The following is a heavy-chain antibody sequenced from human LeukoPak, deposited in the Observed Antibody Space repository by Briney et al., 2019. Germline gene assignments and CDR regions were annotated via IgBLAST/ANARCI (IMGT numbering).Heavy chain of an antibody. J-gene: IGHJ4*02. D-gene: IGHD3-10*01. Sequence: PGGSLRLSCAASGFTFSSYWMHWVRQVSGKGLVWVSRINGDGSSTTYADSVKGRFTISRDNAKNTLYLQMNSLRAEDTAVYYRARGPKVLPLDYWGQGTLVTVSS. CDR2: INGDGSST. V-gene: IGHV3-74*01. CDR1: GFTFSSYW. CDR3: ARGPKVLPLDY.